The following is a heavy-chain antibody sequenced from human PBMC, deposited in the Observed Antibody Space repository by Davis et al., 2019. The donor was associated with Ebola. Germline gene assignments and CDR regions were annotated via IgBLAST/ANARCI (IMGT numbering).Heavy chain of an antibody. CDR2: ISHNGNST. CDR1: GFTFSTYA. V-gene: IGHV3-23*01. Sequence: GESLKISCAASGFTFSTYAMSWVRQVPGKGLEWVSAISHNGNSTSYSDSVKGRFSISRDNSKNILSLQMNSLRAEDRAVYYCAKSRRLYFYYGIDVWGQGTTVTVSS. CDR3: AKSRRLYFYYGIDV. J-gene: IGHJ6*02.